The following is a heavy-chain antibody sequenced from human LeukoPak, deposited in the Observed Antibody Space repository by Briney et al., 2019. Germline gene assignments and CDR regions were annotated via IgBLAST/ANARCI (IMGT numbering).Heavy chain of an antibody. CDR3: ARDQGGTQIG. CDR1: GFTFSSYA. V-gene: IGHV3-30-3*01. CDR2: VSYDGSNK. D-gene: IGHD3-16*01. Sequence: PGGSLRLSCAASGFTFSSYAMHWVRQAPGKGLEWVAVVSYDGSNKYYADSVKGRFTISRDNSKNTLYLQMNSLRAEDTAVYYCARDQGGTQIGWGQGTLVTVSS. J-gene: IGHJ4*02.